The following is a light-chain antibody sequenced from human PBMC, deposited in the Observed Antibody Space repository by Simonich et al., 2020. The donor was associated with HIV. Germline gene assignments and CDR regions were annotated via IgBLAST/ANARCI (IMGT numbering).Light chain of an antibody. CDR3: QSADSSGTYVL. CDR2: KDS. V-gene: IGLV3-25*03. CDR1: ALPKQY. J-gene: IGLJ2*01. Sequence: SYELTQPPSVSVSPGQTARITCSGDALPKQYAYWYQQKPGQAPVLVIYKDSERPSGIPELFSGSSSGTTVTLTISGVHAEDEADYYCQSADSSGTYVLFGGGTKLTVL.